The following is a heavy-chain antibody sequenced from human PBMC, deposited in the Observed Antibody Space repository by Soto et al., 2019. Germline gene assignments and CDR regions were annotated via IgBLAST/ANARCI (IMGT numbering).Heavy chain of an antibody. V-gene: IGHV1-69*02. Sequence: QVQLVQSGAEVKKPGSSVKVSCKASGDTFSFYTLNWIRQAPGQGFEWVGRVNPILAMSSSAHKFEGRVSMFANKSPGPAERELRTLRSDDTAVYYCAAACGSGRSPFAYWGRGSRVTVSS. CDR1: GDTFSFYT. CDR2: VNPILAMS. D-gene: IGHD3-10*01. J-gene: IGHJ4*02. CDR3: AAACGSGRSPFAY.